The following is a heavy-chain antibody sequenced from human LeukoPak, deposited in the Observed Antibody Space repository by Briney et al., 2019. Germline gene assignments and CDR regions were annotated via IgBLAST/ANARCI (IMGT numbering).Heavy chain of an antibody. V-gene: IGHV4-34*01. CDR3: ARGARIVLMVYAKNWFDP. J-gene: IGHJ5*02. D-gene: IGHD2-8*01. CDR1: GGSFSGYY. CDR2: INHSGST. Sequence: PSETPSLTCAVYGGSFSGYYWSWIRQPPGKGLEWIGEINHSGSTNYNPSLKSRVTISVDTSKNQFSLKLSSVTAADTAVYYCARGARIVLMVYAKNWFDPWGRGTLVTVSS.